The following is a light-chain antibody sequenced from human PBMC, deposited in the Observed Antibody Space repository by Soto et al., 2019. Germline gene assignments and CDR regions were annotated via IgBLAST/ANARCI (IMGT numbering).Light chain of an antibody. V-gene: IGLV2-8*01. CDR2: EVS. CDR3: SSYAGSNNFPYV. J-gene: IGLJ1*01. Sequence: QSALTQPPSASGSPGQSVTLSCTGTSNEVGGYNYVSWYQQHPGKAPKLMIYEVSKRPSGVPDRFSGSKSGNTASLTVSGLQAEDEADYYCSSYAGSNNFPYVFGTGTKVTVL. CDR1: SNEVGGYNY.